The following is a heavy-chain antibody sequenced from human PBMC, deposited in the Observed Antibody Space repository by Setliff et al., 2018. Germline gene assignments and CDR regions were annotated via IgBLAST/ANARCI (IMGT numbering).Heavy chain of an antibody. CDR3: ARDLTSSWYAGSAY. D-gene: IGHD6-13*01. CDR2: ILYDGSNE. V-gene: IGHV3-30*04. J-gene: IGHJ4*02. CDR1: GFTFSHYP. Sequence: GSLRLSCEASGFTFSHYPMHWVRQAPGKGLEWVAVILYDGSNEYYADSVKGRFTISRDNSKDTLYLQMNNLRVDDTAVYYCARDLTSSWYAGSAYWGQGTLVTVSS.